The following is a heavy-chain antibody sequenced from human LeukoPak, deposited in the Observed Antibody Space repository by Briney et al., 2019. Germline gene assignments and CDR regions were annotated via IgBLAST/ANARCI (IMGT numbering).Heavy chain of an antibody. V-gene: IGHV4-59*08. CDR1: GGSISSYY. CDR2: IYYSGST. CDR3: ASFGYSSGWAFGY. J-gene: IGHJ4*02. Sequence: SETLSLACTVSGGSISSYYWSWIRQPPGKGLEWIGYIYYSGSTNYNPSLKSRVTISVDTSKNQFSLKLSSVTAADTAVYYCASFGYSSGWAFGYWGQGTLVTVSS. D-gene: IGHD6-19*01.